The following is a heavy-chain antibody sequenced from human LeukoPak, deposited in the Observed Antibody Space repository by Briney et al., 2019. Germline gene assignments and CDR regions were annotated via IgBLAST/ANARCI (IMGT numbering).Heavy chain of an antibody. CDR3: VRDNPRCCGVVPVNIDDF. V-gene: IGHV3-48*01. D-gene: IGHD2-15*01. CDR1: GFTLSTDS. Sequence: GGSLRLSCAASGFTLSTDSMNWVRQAPGKGLEWISYISYDSAIKYYADSVRGRFTISRDNAKNSLSLQMHSLRAEDTAVYYCVRDNPRCCGVVPVNIDDFRGQGTLVTVSS. J-gene: IGHJ4*02. CDR2: ISYDSAIK.